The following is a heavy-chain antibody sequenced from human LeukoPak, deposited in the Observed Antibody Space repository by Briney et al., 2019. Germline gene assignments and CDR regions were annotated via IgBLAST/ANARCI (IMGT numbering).Heavy chain of an antibody. J-gene: IGHJ6*03. V-gene: IGHV4-4*07. CDR1: GGSISSYY. CDR2: IYSSGIT. CDR3: VRASYHSYYYYMDV. D-gene: IGHD1-26*01. Sequence: PSETLSLTFSVSGGSISSYYWSWIRQPAGKGLEFIGRIYSSGITNYNPSLESRVTMSVDTSKNQFSLKLRSVIAADTAIYYCVRASYHSYYYYMDVWGKGTTVTVSS.